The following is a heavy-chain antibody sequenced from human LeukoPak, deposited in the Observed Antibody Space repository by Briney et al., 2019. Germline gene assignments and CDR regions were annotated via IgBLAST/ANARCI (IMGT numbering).Heavy chain of an antibody. CDR2: ISYDGNNK. V-gene: IGHV3-30*04. CDR3: ARASMVNWYFDI. J-gene: IGHJ2*01. D-gene: IGHD3-10*01. Sequence: QPGGSLRLSCAASGFTFSNYAMHWVRQAPGKGLEWVAIISYDGNNKYYADSVKGRFTISRDISKNTLYLQMNSPRAEDTAVYYCARASMVNWYFDIWGRGTLVTVSS. CDR1: GFTFSNYA.